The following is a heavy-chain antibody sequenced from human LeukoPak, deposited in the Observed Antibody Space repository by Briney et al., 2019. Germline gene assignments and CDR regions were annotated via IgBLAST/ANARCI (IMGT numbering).Heavy chain of an antibody. CDR3: AKEFQQWFPFDN. CDR2: NGYSA. D-gene: IGHD6-19*01. J-gene: IGHJ4*02. Sequence: GGSLRLSCAASGFRFSTYGMHWVRQAPGKGLEWVAFNGYSAYYADSLRGRITISRDNSINTLYLQVNSLRAEDTAVYYCAKEFQQWFPFDNCGQGTLVTVSS. CDR1: GFRFSTYG. V-gene: IGHV3-30*02.